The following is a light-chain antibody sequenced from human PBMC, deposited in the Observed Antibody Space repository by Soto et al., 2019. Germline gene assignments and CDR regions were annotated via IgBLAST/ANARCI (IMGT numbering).Light chain of an antibody. V-gene: IGKV3D-20*02. CDR3: QQRSNWPST. J-gene: IGKJ5*01. CDR2: DAS. Sequence: EIVLTQSPGTLSLSPVERATLSCRASQSVSSSYLAWYQQKPGQAPRLLIYDASNRATGIPARFSGSGSGTDFTLTISSLEPEDFAVYYCQQRSNWPSTFGQGTRLEN. CDR1: QSVSSSY.